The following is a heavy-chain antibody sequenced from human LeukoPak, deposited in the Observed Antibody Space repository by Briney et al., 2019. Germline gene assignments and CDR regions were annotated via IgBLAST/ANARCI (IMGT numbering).Heavy chain of an antibody. CDR1: GFTFDDYA. J-gene: IGHJ4*02. V-gene: IGHV3-53*01. Sequence: PGGSLRLSCAASGFTFDDYAMHWVRQAPGKGLEWVSVIYSGGSTYYADSVKGRFTISRDNSKNTLYLQMNSLRAEDTAVYYCARGSSWELHFDYWGQGTLVTVSS. D-gene: IGHD1-26*01. CDR3: ARGSSWELHFDY. CDR2: IYSGGST.